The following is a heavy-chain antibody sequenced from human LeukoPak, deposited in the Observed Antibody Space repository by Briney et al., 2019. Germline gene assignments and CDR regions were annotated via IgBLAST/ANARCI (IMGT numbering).Heavy chain of an antibody. CDR2: IHTSGST. CDR1: GGSISSGSYY. CDR3: ARDRPGYDILTGYFQEVDWFDP. V-gene: IGHV4-61*02. Sequence: SQTLSLTCTVSGGSISSGSYYWSWIRQPAGKGLEWIGRIHTSGSTNYNPSLKSRVTISVDTSKNQFSLKLSSVTAADTAVYYCARDRPGYDILTGYFQEVDWFDPWGQGTLVTVSS. J-gene: IGHJ5*02. D-gene: IGHD3-9*01.